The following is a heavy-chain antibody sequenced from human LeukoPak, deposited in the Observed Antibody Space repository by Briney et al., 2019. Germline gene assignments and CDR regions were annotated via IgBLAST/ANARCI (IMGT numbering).Heavy chain of an antibody. Sequence: GGSLRLSCVASGLSFSGAWMSWVRKVPGKGLERVGHIRSTTDGGTTHYAAPVKGRFTMSRDGSRNTVYLQMNNLKTEDTAVYYCTTDRGLASRPLFDLWGQGTMVTVSS. CDR2: IRSTTDGGTT. CDR1: GLSFSGAW. CDR3: TTDRGLASRPLFDL. J-gene: IGHJ4*02. D-gene: IGHD6-6*01. V-gene: IGHV3-15*01.